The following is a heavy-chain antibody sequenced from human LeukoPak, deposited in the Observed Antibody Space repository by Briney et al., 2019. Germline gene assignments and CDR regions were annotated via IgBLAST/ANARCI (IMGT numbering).Heavy chain of an antibody. V-gene: IGHV3-21*01. D-gene: IGHD4-23*01. J-gene: IGHJ4*02. CDR1: GFTFSSYS. Sequence: GGSLRLSCAASGFTFSSYSMNWVHQAPGKGLEWVSSISSSSSYIYYADSVKGRFTISRDNAKNSLYLQMNSLRAEDTAVYYCASDLYGGNPRGFDYWGQGTLVTVSS. CDR2: ISSSSSYI. CDR3: ASDLYGGNPRGFDY.